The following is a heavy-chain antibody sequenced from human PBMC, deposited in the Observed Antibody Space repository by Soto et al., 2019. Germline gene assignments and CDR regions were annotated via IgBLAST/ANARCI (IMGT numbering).Heavy chain of an antibody. J-gene: IGHJ4*02. CDR3: ARGDRILTPGFDY. Sequence: SETLSLTCAVSGGSISSGGYSWSWLRQPPGKGLEWIGYIFHSGSTYYNPSLKSRVTISVDGSKNHFSLELSSVTAADTAVYYCARGDRILTPGFDYWGQGTLVTVSS. V-gene: IGHV4-30-2*01. CDR1: GGSISSGGYS. CDR2: IFHSGST. D-gene: IGHD1-26*01.